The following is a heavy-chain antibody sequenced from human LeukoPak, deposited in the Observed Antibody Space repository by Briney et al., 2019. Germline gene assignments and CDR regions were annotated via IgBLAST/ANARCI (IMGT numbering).Heavy chain of an antibody. CDR1: GYTFTSYD. D-gene: IGHD3-16*02. J-gene: IGHJ4*02. V-gene: IGHV1-8*01. Sequence: WASVKVSCKASGYTFTSYDINWVRQATGQGLEWMGWMNPNSGNTGYAQKFQGRVTMTRNTSISTAYMELSSLRSEDTAVYYCARVREVTFGGVILYYFDYWGQGTLVTVSS. CDR3: ARVREVTFGGVILYYFDY. CDR2: MNPNSGNT.